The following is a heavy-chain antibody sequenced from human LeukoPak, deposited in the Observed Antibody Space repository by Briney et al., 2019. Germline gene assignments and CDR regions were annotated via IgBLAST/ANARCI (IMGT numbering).Heavy chain of an antibody. Sequence: GASVKVSCKASGYTFTGYYMHWVRQAPGQGLEWMGWINPNSGGTNYAQKFQGRVTMTRDTSISTAYMELSRLRSDDTAVYYCARSPITMVRGDIDYWGQGTLVTVSS. CDR3: ARSPITMVRGDIDY. D-gene: IGHD3-10*01. J-gene: IGHJ4*02. CDR2: INPNSGGT. V-gene: IGHV1-2*02. CDR1: GYTFTGYY.